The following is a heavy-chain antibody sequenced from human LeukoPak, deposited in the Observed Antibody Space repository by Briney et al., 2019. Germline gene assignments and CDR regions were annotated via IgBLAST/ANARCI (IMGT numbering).Heavy chain of an antibody. CDR1: GRSFTGYY. V-gene: IGHV4-34*01. D-gene: IGHD6-19*01. CDR3: ASTYSSGWYGGDY. J-gene: IGHJ4*02. CDR2: INHTGGT. Sequence: SETLSLTCAVYGRSFTGYYWGWIRQPPGKGLEWIGEINHTGGTNYNPSLKSRVTISVGTSKNQFSLKLTSVTAADTAVYYCASTYSSGWYGGDYWGQGALVTVSS.